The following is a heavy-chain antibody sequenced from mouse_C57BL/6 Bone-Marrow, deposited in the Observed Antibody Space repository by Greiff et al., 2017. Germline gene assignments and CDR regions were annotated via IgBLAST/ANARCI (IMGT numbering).Heavy chain of an antibody. J-gene: IGHJ2*01. Sequence: QVQLQQPGAELVKPGASVKMSCKASGYTFTSYWITWVKQRPGQGLEWIGDIYPGSGSTNYNEKFKSKATLTVDTSSSTAYMQLSSLTFEDSAVYYCARNGDGSSCYFDYWGQGTTLTVSS. V-gene: IGHV1-55*01. CDR1: GYTFTSYW. CDR3: ARNGDGSSCYFDY. D-gene: IGHD1-1*01. CDR2: IYPGSGST.